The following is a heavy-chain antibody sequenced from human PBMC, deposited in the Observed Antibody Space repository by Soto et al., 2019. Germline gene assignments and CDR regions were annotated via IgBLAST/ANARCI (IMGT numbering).Heavy chain of an antibody. CDR2: ISWNSGSI. D-gene: IGHD3-3*01. V-gene: IGHV3-9*01. CDR3: AKGLRFLEWLLSHDYYYMDV. Sequence: GGSLRLSCAASGFTFYDYAMHWVRQAPGKGLEWVSGISWNSGSIGYADSVKGRFTISRDNAKNSLYLQMNSLRAEDTALYYCAKGLRFLEWLLSHDYYYMDVWGKGTTVTVSS. CDR1: GFTFYDYA. J-gene: IGHJ6*03.